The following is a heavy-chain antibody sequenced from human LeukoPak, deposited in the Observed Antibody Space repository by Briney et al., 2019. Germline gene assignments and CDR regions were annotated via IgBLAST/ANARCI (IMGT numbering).Heavy chain of an antibody. CDR1: GFTFSDYY. V-gene: IGHV3-11*01. CDR3: ARDYEWYSSGWYPSPGY. CDR2: ISSSGGTI. Sequence: PGGSLRLSCAASGFTFSDYYMSWIRQAPGKGLEWVSYISSSGGTIYYADSVKGRFTISRDNAKNSLYLQMNSLRAEDTAVYYCARDYEWYSSGWYPSPGYWGQGTLVTVSS. J-gene: IGHJ4*02. D-gene: IGHD6-19*01.